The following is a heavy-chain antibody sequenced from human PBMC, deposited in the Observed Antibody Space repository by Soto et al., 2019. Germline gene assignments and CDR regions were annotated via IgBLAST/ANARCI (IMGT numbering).Heavy chain of an antibody. J-gene: IGHJ4*02. Sequence: PSETLSVTCTVSGGSISSSSYYWGWIRQPPGKGLEWIGSIYYSGSTYYNPSLKSRVTISVDTSKNQFSLKLSSVTAADTAVYYCAGNASMGELLYSWAQGTAVPVSA. D-gene: IGHD1-26*01. CDR2: IYYSGST. CDR1: GGSISSSSYY. V-gene: IGHV4-39*01. CDR3: AGNASMGELLYS.